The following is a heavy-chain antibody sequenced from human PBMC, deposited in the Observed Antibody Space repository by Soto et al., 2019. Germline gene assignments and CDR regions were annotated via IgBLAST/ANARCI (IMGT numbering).Heavy chain of an antibody. CDR2: LNGGTGQT. V-gene: IGHV1-3*01. CDR3: ARGKGMEENYFYYGMDI. J-gene: IGHJ6*02. CDR1: GYTFSTYG. Sequence: QVQVVQSGAEVKKPGASVRVSCKASGYTFSTYGMHWVRQAPGQSLEWMGWLNGGTGQTRYSQRFQDRVIITRDTSASTGYMELRSLRSGDTAVYYCARGKGMEENYFYYGMDIWGQGTTVTVSS. D-gene: IGHD3-10*01.